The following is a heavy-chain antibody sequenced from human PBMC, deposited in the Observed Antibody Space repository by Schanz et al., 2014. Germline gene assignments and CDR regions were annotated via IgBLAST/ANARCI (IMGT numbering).Heavy chain of an antibody. V-gene: IGHV3-21*01. CDR2: ISNGGGYI. CDR1: GFSFDSYN. J-gene: IGHJ5*01. CDR3: ARDRDAGGYDS. D-gene: IGHD2-8*02. Sequence: EVQLVESGGGLVKPGGSLRLSCTASGFSFDSYNMNWVRQSPGKGLEWVSSISNGGGYIYYADSVKGRFTISRDNAKNSVYLQMHSLRAEDTALYYCARDRDAGGYDSWGQGTLVTVSS.